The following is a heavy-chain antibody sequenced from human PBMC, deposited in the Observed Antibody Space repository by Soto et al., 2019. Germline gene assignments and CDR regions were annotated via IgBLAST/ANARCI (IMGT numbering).Heavy chain of an antibody. V-gene: IGHV4-31*02. CDR2: IDGSGYT. Sequence: SETRSRTWTVSGGSISTGGYYWIWIRQYPGKGLEWLGYIDGSGYTFYNPSLQSRLTLSMDTSKNQFSLKLSSATAADTAVYFCARKQAGFFYGIDYWGQGTLVTVSS. D-gene: IGHD3-3*01. CDR1: GGSISTGGYY. J-gene: IGHJ4*02. CDR3: ARKQAGFFYGIDY.